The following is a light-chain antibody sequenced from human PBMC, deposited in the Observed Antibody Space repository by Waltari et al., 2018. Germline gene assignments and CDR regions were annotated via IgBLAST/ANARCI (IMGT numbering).Light chain of an antibody. J-gene: IGKJ1*01. Sequence: ELVLTQSPRTLPLSPGEKATLSCRASQSVTRTLAWYQQNPGQAPRLLIYGASNRAAGIPDRFSGSGSGTDFSLTISRLEPEDFAVYYCQHYLRLPATFGQGTKVEIK. V-gene: IGKV3-20*01. CDR2: GAS. CDR3: QHYLRLPAT. CDR1: QSVTRT.